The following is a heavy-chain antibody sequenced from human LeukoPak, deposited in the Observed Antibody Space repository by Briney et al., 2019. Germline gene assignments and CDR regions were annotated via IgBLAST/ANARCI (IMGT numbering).Heavy chain of an antibody. CDR3: AREEGGLDV. CDR2: MNTNTGKA. Sequence: ASVKVSCKPSGYDFSIYTLSWVRQVPGQGPEWMGWMNTNTGKATYAQDFRGRFVFSFDSSVSTAYLEITSLKAADTAVYYCAREEGGLDVWGQGTPVIVSS. V-gene: IGHV7-4-1*02. J-gene: IGHJ6*02. CDR1: GYDFSIYT.